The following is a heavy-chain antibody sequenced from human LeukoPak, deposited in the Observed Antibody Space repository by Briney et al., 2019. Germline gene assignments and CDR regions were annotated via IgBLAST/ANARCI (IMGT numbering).Heavy chain of an antibody. D-gene: IGHD2-2*01. CDR2: INPNSGGT. CDR1: GYTFTGYY. CDR3: ARDLPYCSSTSCYVSDY. V-gene: IGHV1-2*02. J-gene: IGHJ4*02. Sequence: ASVKVSCKASGYTFTGYYMHWVRQAPGQGLEWMGWINPNSGGTNYAQKFQGRVTMTRDTSISTAYMELSRLRSDDTAVYYCARDLPYCSSTSCYVSDYWGREPWSPSPQ.